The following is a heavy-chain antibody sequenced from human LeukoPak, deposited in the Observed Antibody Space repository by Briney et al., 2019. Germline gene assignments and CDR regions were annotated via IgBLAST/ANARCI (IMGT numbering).Heavy chain of an antibody. CDR2: IIPILGIA. CDR1: GGTFSSYA. J-gene: IGHJ5*02. V-gene: IGHV1-69*04. CDR3: ARGRYGSGSYYNPFDP. D-gene: IGHD3-10*01. Sequence: SVKVSCKASGGTFSSYAISWVRQAPGQGLEWMGRIIPILGIANYAQKFQGRVTITADKSTSTAYMELSSLRSEDTAVYYCARGRYGSGSYYNPFDPWGQGTLVTVSS.